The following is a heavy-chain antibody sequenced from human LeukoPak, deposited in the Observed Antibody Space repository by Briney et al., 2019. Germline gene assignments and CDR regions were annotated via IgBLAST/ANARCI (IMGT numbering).Heavy chain of an antibody. J-gene: IGHJ6*02. V-gene: IGHV3-11*06. CDR2: ISPSSTYT. CDR3: ARGHYDMGV. CDR1: GFSFGDFY. Sequence: GGSLRLSCAASGFSFGDFYMTWIRQAPGKGLEWLSHISPSSTYTNFADSVKGRFTISRDNANNSLYLQMNSLGAEDTAVYYCARGHYDMGVWGQGTTVTVSS.